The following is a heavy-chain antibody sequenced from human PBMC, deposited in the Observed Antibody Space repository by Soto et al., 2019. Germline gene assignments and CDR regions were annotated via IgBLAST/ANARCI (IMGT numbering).Heavy chain of an antibody. CDR2: IYYSGST. CDR1: GGSISSYY. Sequence: PSETLSLTCTVSGGSISSYYWSWIRQPPGKGLEWIGYIYYSGSTNYNPSLKSRVTISVDTSKNQFSLKLSSVTAADTAVYYCAREWFAGYSSGSQADAFDIWGQGTMVTVSS. D-gene: IGHD6-19*01. CDR3: AREWFAGYSSGSQADAFDI. V-gene: IGHV4-59*01. J-gene: IGHJ3*02.